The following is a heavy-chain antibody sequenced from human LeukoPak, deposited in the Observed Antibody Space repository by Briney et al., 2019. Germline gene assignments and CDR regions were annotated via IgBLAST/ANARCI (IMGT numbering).Heavy chain of an antibody. Sequence: SQTLSLTCAVSGGSISSGGHSWSWIRQPPGKGLEWIGYIYHSGSAYYNPSLKSRVTMSINTSKNQFSLKLRSVTAADTAVYYCARAGQDIVVVPDAMSWFDPWGQGTQVTVSS. D-gene: IGHD2-2*01. CDR1: GGSISSGGHS. J-gene: IGHJ5*02. V-gene: IGHV4-30-2*01. CDR3: ARAGQDIVVVPDAMSWFDP. CDR2: IYHSGSA.